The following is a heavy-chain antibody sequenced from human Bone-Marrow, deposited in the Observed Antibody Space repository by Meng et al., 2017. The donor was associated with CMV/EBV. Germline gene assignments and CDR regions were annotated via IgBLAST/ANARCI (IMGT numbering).Heavy chain of an antibody. J-gene: IGHJ4*02. D-gene: IGHD3-3*01. V-gene: IGHV3-9*01. CDR1: GFTFDDYA. Sequence: GGSLRLSCAASGFTFDDYAMHWVRQAPGKGLEWVSGISWNSGSIAYADSVKGRFTISRDNAKSSLYLQMNSLRAEDTALYYCAKGMGGVFWSGYLFADWGQGELVTFSS. CDR3: AKGMGGVFWSGYLFAD. CDR2: ISWNSGSI.